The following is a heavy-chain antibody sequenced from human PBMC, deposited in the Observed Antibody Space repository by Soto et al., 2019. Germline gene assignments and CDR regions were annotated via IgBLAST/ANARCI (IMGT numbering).Heavy chain of an antibody. V-gene: IGHV4-59*01. CDR2: ILYTGST. D-gene: IGHD3-3*01. Sequence: QVQLQESGPGLVKPSETLSLTCIVSGGSMSPYYWSWIRQPPGQGLEWIGYILYTGSTNYNSSLRSRVTVSLDAPKNQFSLNLKYVAAADTAVYYCARGRDVYNFPFEYWGQGILVTVSS. J-gene: IGHJ4*02. CDR3: ARGRDVYNFPFEY. CDR1: GGSMSPYY.